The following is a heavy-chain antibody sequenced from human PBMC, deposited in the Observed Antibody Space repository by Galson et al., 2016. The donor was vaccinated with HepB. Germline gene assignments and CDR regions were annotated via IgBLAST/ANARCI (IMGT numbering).Heavy chain of an antibody. J-gene: IGHJ3*02. V-gene: IGHV4-4*02. CDR2: IYHTEST. CDR1: GGSISSSNW. CDR3: AKGGEVGTSRGDGAFDI. Sequence: SETLSLTCAVSGGSISSSNWWTWVRQSPGKGLEWLGEIYHTESTNYNPSLKSRVTISVDKSKNQFSLNLTSVTAADTALYYCAKGGEVGTSRGDGAFDIWGQGTMVTVSS. D-gene: IGHD1-26*01.